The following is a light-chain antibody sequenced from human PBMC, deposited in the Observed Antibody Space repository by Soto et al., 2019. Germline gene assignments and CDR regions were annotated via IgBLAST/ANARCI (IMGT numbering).Light chain of an antibody. J-gene: IGKJ4*01. V-gene: IGKV3-15*01. CDR2: GAF. CDR3: QQYRKWPPLT. CDR1: QSVAFH. Sequence: EIVMTQSPATLSVSPGETATLSCRASQSVAFHLAWYQQKPGQGPRLLIYGAFTRATGIPARFSGSGSGTEFTLPISSPQSEDFAVYYCQQYRKWPPLTFGGGTKVEIK.